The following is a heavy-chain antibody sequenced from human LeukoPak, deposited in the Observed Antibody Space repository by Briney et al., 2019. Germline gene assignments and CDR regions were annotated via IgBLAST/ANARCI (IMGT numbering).Heavy chain of an antibody. CDR3: ARQGRRYGSGSYYRT. J-gene: IGHJ5*02. D-gene: IGHD3-10*01. CDR1: GGSISSGDYY. V-gene: IGHV4-30-4*01. Sequence: ASRTLSLTCTVSGGSISSGDYYWSWIRQPPGKGLEWIGYIYYSGSTYYNPSLKSRVTISVDTSKNQFSLKLSSVTAADTAVYYCARQGRRYGSGSYYRTWGQGTLVTVSS. CDR2: IYYSGST.